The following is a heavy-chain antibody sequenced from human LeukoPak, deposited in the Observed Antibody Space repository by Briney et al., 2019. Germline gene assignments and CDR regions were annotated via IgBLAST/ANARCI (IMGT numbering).Heavy chain of an antibody. CDR1: GFTFSDYY. D-gene: IGHD2-15*01. V-gene: IGHV3-11*01. CDR2: ISSSGSTI. J-gene: IGHJ5*02. CDR3: ARGSGEYCSGGSCYSNWFDP. Sequence: GGSLRLSCAASGFTFSDYYMSWNRQAPGKGLEWVSYISSSGSTIYYADSVKGRFTISRDNAKNSLYLQMNSLRAEDTAVYYCARGSGEYCSGGSCYSNWFDPWGQGTLVTVSS.